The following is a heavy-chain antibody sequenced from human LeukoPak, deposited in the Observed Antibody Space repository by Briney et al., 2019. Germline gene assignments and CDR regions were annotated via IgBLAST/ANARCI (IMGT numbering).Heavy chain of an antibody. D-gene: IGHD6-19*01. CDR2: IYTSGGT. Sequence: KASETLSLTCTVSGGSISNYYWTWIRQPAGKGLEWIGRIYTSGGTNYNPSLKSRVTMSVDTSTNQFSLKLSSVTDADTAMYYCARAAEYSSGWYLFDFWGQGILVTVSA. J-gene: IGHJ4*02. CDR1: GGSISNYY. CDR3: ARAAEYSSGWYLFDF. V-gene: IGHV4-4*07.